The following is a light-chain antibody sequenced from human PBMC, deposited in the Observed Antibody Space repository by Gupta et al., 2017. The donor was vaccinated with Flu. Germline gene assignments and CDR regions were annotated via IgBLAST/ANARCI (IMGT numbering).Light chain of an antibody. J-gene: IGKJ4*01. Sequence: EIVLTQSPATLSLSTGERAVLSCRASQSIGRYLAWYQQKPGMAPRLLFADSYDRATRTPARFSGSGSGTDFTLTISRLEPEDFAVYYCQSRSNWPPVLTFGGGTKVEI. V-gene: IGKV3-11*01. CDR1: QSIGRY. CDR3: QSRSNWPPVLT. CDR2: DSY.